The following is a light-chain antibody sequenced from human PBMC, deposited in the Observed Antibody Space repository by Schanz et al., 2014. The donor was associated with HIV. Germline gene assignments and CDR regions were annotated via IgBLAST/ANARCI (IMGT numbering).Light chain of an antibody. V-gene: IGLV2-14*01. J-gene: IGLJ2*01. CDR1: SSDIGLYTY. CDR3: SSYTSSSTLE. CDR2: EVS. Sequence: QSALTQPASMSGSPGQSITISCTGTSSDIGLYTYVSWYQQHPGTAPKLMIFEVSNRPSGVSNRFSGSKSGNTASLTISGLQAEDEADYYCSSYTSSSTLEFGGGTKLTVL.